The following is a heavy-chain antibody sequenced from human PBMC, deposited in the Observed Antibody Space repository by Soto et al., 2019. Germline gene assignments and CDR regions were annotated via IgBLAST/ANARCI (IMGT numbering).Heavy chain of an antibody. V-gene: IGHV4-61*01. J-gene: IGHJ4*02. CDR1: GGSVSSGSYY. CDR2: INYSGST. D-gene: IGHD3-22*01. Sequence: QVQLQESGPGLVKPSETLSLTCTVSGGSVSSGSYYWTWMRQPPGKGLEWIGYINYSGSTSYNPSRQGRFAISVDTSKKQFALKVSSVTAANPAVYYCARDGDTSGYYYFDYWGQGTLVTVFS. CDR3: ARDGDTSGYYYFDY.